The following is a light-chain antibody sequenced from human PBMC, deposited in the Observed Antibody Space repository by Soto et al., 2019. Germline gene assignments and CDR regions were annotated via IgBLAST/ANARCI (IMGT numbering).Light chain of an antibody. CDR1: QSLIHSDGSTY. CDR2: EVS. V-gene: IGKV2-30*02. Sequence: DVVMTQSPLSLPVTLGQPASISCRSSQSLIHSDGSTYLSWFQQRPGQSPRRLIYEVSDRDSGVPVRFSVSGAGTGFALKISRVEAEDVGVYYCMRGTHWPWTFGQGTEVEI. CDR3: MRGTHWPWT. J-gene: IGKJ1*01.